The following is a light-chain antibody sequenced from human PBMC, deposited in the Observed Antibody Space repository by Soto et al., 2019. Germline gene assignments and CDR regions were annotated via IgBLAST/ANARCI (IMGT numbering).Light chain of an antibody. Sequence: QSVLTQPPSVSGAPGQRVTISCTGSSCNIGAGYDVTWYQQLPGTAPKLLIHGNTNRPSGVPDRFSGSKSGTSASLAITGLQAEDEADYYCQSYDGSLSGWVFGGGTKLTVL. CDR2: GNT. J-gene: IGLJ3*02. CDR1: SCNIGAGYD. CDR3: QSYDGSLSGWV. V-gene: IGLV1-40*01.